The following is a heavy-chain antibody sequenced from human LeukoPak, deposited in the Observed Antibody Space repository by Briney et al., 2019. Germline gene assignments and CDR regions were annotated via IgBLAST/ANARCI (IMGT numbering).Heavy chain of an antibody. J-gene: IGHJ5*02. CDR3: ATSPTFDP. Sequence: GGSLRLSCAASRFTFNNYAMSWVRQAPGKGLEWVSAISGSGDNTYYADSVKGRFTISRDNSKNTLYLQMNNLRADDTAVYYCATSPTFDPWGQGTLVTVSS. V-gene: IGHV3-23*01. CDR2: ISGSGDNT. CDR1: RFTFNNYA.